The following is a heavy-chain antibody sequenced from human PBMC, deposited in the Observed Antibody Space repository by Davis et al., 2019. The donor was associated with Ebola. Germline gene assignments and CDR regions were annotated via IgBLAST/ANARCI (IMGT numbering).Heavy chain of an antibody. D-gene: IGHD2-8*02. Sequence: GESLKISCATSGFTFSNYAMNWVRQAPGKVLEWVSTISSSSNYKYYAESVKGRFTISRDNANNSLTLQMNSLGAEDTAVYYCARGRRLLADAFQIWGQGTMVTASS. CDR2: ISSSSNYK. CDR1: GFTFSNYA. J-gene: IGHJ3*02. V-gene: IGHV3-21*01. CDR3: ARGRRLLADAFQI.